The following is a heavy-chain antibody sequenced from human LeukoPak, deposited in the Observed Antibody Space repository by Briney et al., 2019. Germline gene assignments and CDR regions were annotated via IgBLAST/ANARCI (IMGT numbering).Heavy chain of an antibody. CDR1: GFTFSSYA. CDR3: ARDPGFGELFGYFDY. CDR2: ISYDGSNK. J-gene: IGHJ4*02. V-gene: IGHV3-30*04. Sequence: GRSLRLSCAASGFTFSSYAMHWVRQAPGKGLEWVAVISYDGSNKYYADSVKGRFTISRDNSKNTLYLQMNSLRAEDTAVYYCARDPGFGELFGYFDYWGQGTLVTVSS. D-gene: IGHD3-10*01.